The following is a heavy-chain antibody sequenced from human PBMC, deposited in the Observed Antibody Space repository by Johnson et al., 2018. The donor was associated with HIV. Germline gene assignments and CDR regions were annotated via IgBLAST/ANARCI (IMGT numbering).Heavy chain of an antibody. V-gene: IGHV3-30*07. CDR1: GFTFSSYA. Sequence: QVQLVESGGGVVQPGRSLRLSCAASGFTFSSYAMHWVRQAPGKGLEWVAVIYSGGSTYYADSVKGRFTISRDNSKNTLYLQMNSLRAEDTAVYYCARDPIRYDFGSGYLADAFDMWGQGTMVTVSS. CDR3: ARDPIRYDFGSGYLADAFDM. D-gene: IGHD3-3*01. CDR2: IYSGGST. J-gene: IGHJ3*02.